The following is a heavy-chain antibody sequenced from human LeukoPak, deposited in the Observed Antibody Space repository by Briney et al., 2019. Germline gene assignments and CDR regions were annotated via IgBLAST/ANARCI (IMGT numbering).Heavy chain of an antibody. Sequence: SETLSLTCTVSGRSVSSSNYYWGWIRQPPGKGQEWIVTIYYSGSTYYNPSLKSRVTISVDTSKNQFSLNLSSMTAADTAVYYCARRLHYGSGSYYQCDYWGQGTLVTVSS. CDR1: GRSVSSSNYY. CDR3: ARRLHYGSGSYYQCDY. CDR2: IYYSGST. D-gene: IGHD3-10*01. J-gene: IGHJ4*02. V-gene: IGHV4-39*01.